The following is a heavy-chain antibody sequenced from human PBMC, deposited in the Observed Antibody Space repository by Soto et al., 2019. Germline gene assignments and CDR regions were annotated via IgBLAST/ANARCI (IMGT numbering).Heavy chain of an antibody. CDR2: INPSGGST. V-gene: IGHV1-46*01. J-gene: IGHJ5*02. CDR3: AREGGYDILTGYGNWFDP. CDR1: GYTFTSYY. D-gene: IGHD3-9*01. Sequence: ASVKVSCKASGYTFTSYYMHWVRQAPGQGLEWMGIINPSGGSTSYARKFQGRVTMTRDTSTSTVYMELSSLRSEDTAVYYCAREGGYDILTGYGNWFDPWGQGTLVTVSS.